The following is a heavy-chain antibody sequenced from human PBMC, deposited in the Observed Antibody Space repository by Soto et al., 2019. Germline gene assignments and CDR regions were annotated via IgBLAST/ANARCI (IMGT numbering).Heavy chain of an antibody. J-gene: IGHJ5*02. D-gene: IGHD6-13*01. CDR1: GGSIDNYY. V-gene: IGHV4-59*01. Sequence: LSLTCSVSGGSIDNYYWSWIRQAPGQGMDLIGYVYHNGRTSYTPYLKSLDSISVDRSKNQFSLHLSSVSAADTAVYYCSREDRISAPVGIWFEPWGQGTLVTVSS. CDR2: VYHNGRT. CDR3: SREDRISAPVGIWFEP.